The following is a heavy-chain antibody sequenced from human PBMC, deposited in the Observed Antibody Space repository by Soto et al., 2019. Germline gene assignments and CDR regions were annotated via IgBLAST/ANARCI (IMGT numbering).Heavy chain of an antibody. CDR1: GFTFDDYA. Sequence: PGGSLRLSCAASGFTFDDYAMHWVRQAPGKGLEWVSGISWNSGSIGYADSVKGRFTISRDNAKNSLHLQMNSLRAEDTALYYCAKDISRSGYYLYYYYGMDVSGQGTTVTVSS. J-gene: IGHJ6*02. V-gene: IGHV3-9*01. CDR3: AKDISRSGYYLYYYYGMDV. D-gene: IGHD3-3*01. CDR2: ISWNSGSI.